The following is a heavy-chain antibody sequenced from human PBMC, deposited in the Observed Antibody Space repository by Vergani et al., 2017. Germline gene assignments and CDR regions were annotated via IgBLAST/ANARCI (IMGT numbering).Heavy chain of an antibody. V-gene: IGHV1-46*03. CDR1: GYTFSNYY. D-gene: IGHD3-9*01. CDR2: INPSGGHT. CDR3: ARVDYGILTGYRY. J-gene: IGHJ4*02. Sequence: QVQVVPSGAEVKKSGASVKVSCKTSGYTFSNYYMHWVRQAPGQGLEWMGIINPSGGHTNYAQKFQGRVTMTRDTSTSTVYMELSSLRSEDTAIYYCARVDYGILTGYRYRGQGTLVTVSA.